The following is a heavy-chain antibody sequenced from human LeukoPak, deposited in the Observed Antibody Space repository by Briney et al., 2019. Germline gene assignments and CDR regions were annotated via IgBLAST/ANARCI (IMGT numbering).Heavy chain of an antibody. J-gene: IGHJ4*02. V-gene: IGHV3-48*02. CDR1: GFTFSSYD. CDR3: ARGKIGYYYGDYDGY. Sequence: PGGSLRLSRAASGFTFSSYDVNWGRQDPGKGLEWGSYISTISSTKYYADSVKGRFTISRDNAKNSLYLQMNSLRDEDTAVYYCARGKIGYYYGDYDGYWGQGTLVTVSS. D-gene: IGHD4-17*01. CDR2: ISTISSTK.